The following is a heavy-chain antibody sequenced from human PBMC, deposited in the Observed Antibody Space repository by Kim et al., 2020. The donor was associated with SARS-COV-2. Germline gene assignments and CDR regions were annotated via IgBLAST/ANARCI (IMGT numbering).Heavy chain of an antibody. CDR1: GGSISSASYY. CDR2: IYYSTST. V-gene: IGHV4-31*03. CDR3: ARVFKGSGGTINYAFDI. D-gene: IGHD1-7*01. Sequence: SETLSLTCTVSGGSISSASYYWNWIRQHPGKGLEWIGYIYYSTSTYYNPSLKSRVTISVDTSKNQFSLKLDSVTAADTAVYYCARVFKGSGGTINYAFDIWGQGTMVTVSS. J-gene: IGHJ3*02.